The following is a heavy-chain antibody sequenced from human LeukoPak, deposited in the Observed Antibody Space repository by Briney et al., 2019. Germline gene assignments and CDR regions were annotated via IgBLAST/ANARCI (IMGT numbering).Heavy chain of an antibody. CDR1: GYTFTSYY. CDR2: INPSGGST. CDR3: ARMMTYYYGSGSYLLPYYYYGMDV. Sequence: ASVKVSCKASGYTFTSYYMHWVRQAPGQGLEWMGIINPSGGSTSYAQKFQGRVTMTRDTSTSTVYMELSSLRSKDTAVYYCARMMTYYYGSGSYLLPYYYYGMDVWGQGTTVTVSS. V-gene: IGHV1-46*01. D-gene: IGHD3-10*01. J-gene: IGHJ6*02.